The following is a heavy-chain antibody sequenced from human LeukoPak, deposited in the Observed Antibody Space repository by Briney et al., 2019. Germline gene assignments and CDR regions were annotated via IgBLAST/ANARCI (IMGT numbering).Heavy chain of an antibody. CDR1: GFTFSSYA. J-gene: IGHJ4*02. Sequence: GGSLRLSCAASGFTFSSYAMSWVRQAPGKGLEWVANIKQDGSEKYYVDSVKGRFTISRDNAKDSLYLQMNSLRAEDTAVYYCARDLYRVVVVPHYFDYWGQGTLVTVSS. V-gene: IGHV3-7*01. CDR3: ARDLYRVVVVPHYFDY. CDR2: IKQDGSEK. D-gene: IGHD3-22*01.